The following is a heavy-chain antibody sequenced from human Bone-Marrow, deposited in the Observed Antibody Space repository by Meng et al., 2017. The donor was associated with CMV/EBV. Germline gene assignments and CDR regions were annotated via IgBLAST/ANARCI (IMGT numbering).Heavy chain of an antibody. CDR3: ARDPVVSGDYYFDY. Sequence: GESLKISCAASGFTFSSYWMSWVRQAPGKGLEWVANIKQDGSEKYYVDSVKGRFTISRDNAKNSLYLQMNSLRAEDTAVYYCARDPVVSGDYYFDYWGQGKLVTVSS. CDR2: IKQDGSEK. D-gene: IGHD2-15*01. J-gene: IGHJ4*02. CDR1: GFTFSSYW. V-gene: IGHV3-7*01.